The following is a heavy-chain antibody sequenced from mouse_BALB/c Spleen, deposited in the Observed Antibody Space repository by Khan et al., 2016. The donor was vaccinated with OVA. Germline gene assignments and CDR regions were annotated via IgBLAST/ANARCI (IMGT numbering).Heavy chain of an antibody. CDR3: GRDYYGSSYMTY. J-gene: IGHJ3*01. V-gene: IGHV5-17*02. CDR2: ISSGSSTI. CDR1: GFTFSSFG. Sequence: EVQLQESGGGLVQPGGSRKLSCAASGFTFSSFGMHWFRQAPEKGLEWVAYISSGSSTIYYADTVKGRFTISSDNPKNTLFLHMTSLRYEDTAMYYCGRDYYGSSYMTYWGQGTLVTVAA. D-gene: IGHD1-1*01.